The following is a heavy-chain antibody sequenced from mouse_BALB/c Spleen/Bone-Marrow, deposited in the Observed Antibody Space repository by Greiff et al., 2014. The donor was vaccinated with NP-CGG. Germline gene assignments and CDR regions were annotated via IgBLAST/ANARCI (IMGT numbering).Heavy chain of an antibody. Sequence: EVQLQQSGPDLVKPSQSLSLTCTVTGYSITSGYSWHWIRQFPGNKLEWMGYIHYSGSTYYNPSLKSRISITRDTSKNQFFLQLNSVTTKDTATYYCARRGSSSYWYFDVWGAGTTVTVSS. CDR3: ARRGSSSYWYFDV. V-gene: IGHV3-1*02. CDR2: IHYSGST. D-gene: IGHD1-1*01. J-gene: IGHJ1*01. CDR1: GYSITSGYS.